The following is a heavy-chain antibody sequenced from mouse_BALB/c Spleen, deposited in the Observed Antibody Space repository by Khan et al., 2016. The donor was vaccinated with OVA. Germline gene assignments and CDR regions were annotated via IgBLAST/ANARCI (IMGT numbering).Heavy chain of an antibody. CDR2: ISYSGVT. D-gene: IGHD1-2*01. V-gene: IGHV3-2*02. CDR1: GYSITSGYA. Sequence: EVQLQESGPGLVKPSQSLSLTCTVTGYSITSGYAWNWIRQFPGNKLEWMGYISYSGVTSYTQSLQSRISLTRDTSKNQFFLQLNSVTTEDTATYYCARGNYYGYDFDYWGQGTTLTVSS. J-gene: IGHJ2*01. CDR3: ARGNYYGYDFDY.